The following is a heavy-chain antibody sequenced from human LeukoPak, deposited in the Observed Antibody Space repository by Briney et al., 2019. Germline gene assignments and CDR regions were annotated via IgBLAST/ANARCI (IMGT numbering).Heavy chain of an antibody. Sequence: SETLSLTCAVYGGSFSGYYWSWIRQPPGKGLEWIGEINHSGSTNYNPSLKSRVTISVDTSKNQFSLKLSSVTAADTAVYYCARGRNGYSGSLQALVFGYWGQGTLVTVSS. CDR1: GGSFSGYY. J-gene: IGHJ4*02. V-gene: IGHV4-34*01. CDR2: INHSGST. CDR3: ARGRNGYSGSLQALVFGY. D-gene: IGHD1-26*01.